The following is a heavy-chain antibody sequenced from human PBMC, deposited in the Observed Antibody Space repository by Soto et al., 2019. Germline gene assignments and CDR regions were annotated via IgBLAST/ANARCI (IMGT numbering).Heavy chain of an antibody. Sequence: QVQLQESGPGLVKPSGTLSLTCAVSSGSISSSNWWSWVRQPPGKGLEWIGEIYHSGSTNYNPSRKSRVNISVDKSKNQFSLKLSSVTAADTAVYYCARGSCGSSSCRLFDYWGQGTLVTVSS. V-gene: IGHV4-4*02. J-gene: IGHJ4*02. D-gene: IGHD6-6*01. CDR2: IYHSGST. CDR1: SGSISSSNW. CDR3: ARGSCGSSSCRLFDY.